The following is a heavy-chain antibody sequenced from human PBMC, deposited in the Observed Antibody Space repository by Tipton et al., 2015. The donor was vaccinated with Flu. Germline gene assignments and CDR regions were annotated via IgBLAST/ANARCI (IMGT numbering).Heavy chain of an antibody. CDR1: GGSITPYY. CDR2: IYSTGTT. Sequence: LRLSCTVSGGSITPYYWSWIRQSAGQGLEWIGRIYSTGTTNHNPALKSRVSMSVDTSNNQFSLEIISVTAADTAVYYCAKETYFNFWSGYAFDIWGQGTKVTVSS. J-gene: IGHJ3*02. CDR3: AKETYFNFWSGYAFDI. V-gene: IGHV4-4*07. D-gene: IGHD3-3*01.